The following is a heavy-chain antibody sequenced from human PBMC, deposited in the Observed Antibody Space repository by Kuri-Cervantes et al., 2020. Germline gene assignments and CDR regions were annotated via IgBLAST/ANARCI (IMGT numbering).Heavy chain of an antibody. CDR3: ARVPLKIPDYGGNWGWFDP. V-gene: IGHV3-33*01. CDR2: IWYDGSNK. Sequence: GGSLRLSCAASGFTFSSYGMHWVRQAPGKGLEWVAVIWYDGSNKYYADSVKGRFTISRDNSKNTLYLQMNSLRAEDTAVYYCARVPLKIPDYGGNWGWFDPWGQGTLVTVSS. D-gene: IGHD4-23*01. J-gene: IGHJ5*02. CDR1: GFTFSSYG.